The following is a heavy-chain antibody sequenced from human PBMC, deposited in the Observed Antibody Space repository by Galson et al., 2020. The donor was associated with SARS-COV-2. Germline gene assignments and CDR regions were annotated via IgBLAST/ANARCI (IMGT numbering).Heavy chain of an antibody. CDR2: IIPILGIA. J-gene: IGHJ3*02. D-gene: IGHD3-9*01. V-gene: IGHV1-69*04. Sequence: SVKVSCKASGGTFSSYAISWVRQAPGQGLEWMGRIIPILGIANYAQKFQGRVTITADKSTSTAYMELSSLRSEDTAVYYCAAPIAFDWLLHDAFDIWGQGTMVTVSS. CDR1: GGTFSSYA. CDR3: AAPIAFDWLLHDAFDI.